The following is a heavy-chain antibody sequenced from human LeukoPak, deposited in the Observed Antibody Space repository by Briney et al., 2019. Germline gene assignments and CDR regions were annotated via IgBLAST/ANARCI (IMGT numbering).Heavy chain of an antibody. CDR2: ISYDGSNK. Sequence: PGGSLRLSCAASGFTFSSYGMHWVRQAPGKGLEWVAVISYDGSNKYYAGSVKGRFTISRDNSKNTLYLQMNSLRAEDTAVYYCASCDYGGNVKPDYWGQGTLVTVSS. CDR3: ASCDYGGNVKPDY. V-gene: IGHV3-30*03. J-gene: IGHJ4*02. CDR1: GFTFSSYG. D-gene: IGHD4-23*01.